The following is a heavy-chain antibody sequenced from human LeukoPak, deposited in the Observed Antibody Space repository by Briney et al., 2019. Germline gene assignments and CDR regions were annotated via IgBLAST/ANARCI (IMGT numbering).Heavy chain of an antibody. CDR1: GGSISSYY. CDR3: ARRAESSGWYRFLFDY. J-gene: IGHJ4*02. V-gene: IGHV4-59*08. D-gene: IGHD6-19*01. CDR2: IYYSGST. Sequence: SETLSLTCTVSGGSISSYYWSWIRQPPGKGLEWIGYIYYSGSTNYNPSLKSRVTISVDTSKNQFSLKLSSVTAADTAVYYCARRAESSGWYRFLFDYWGQGTLVTVSS.